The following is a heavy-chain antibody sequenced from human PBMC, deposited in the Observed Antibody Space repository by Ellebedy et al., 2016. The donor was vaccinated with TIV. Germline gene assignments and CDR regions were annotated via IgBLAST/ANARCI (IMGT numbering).Heavy chain of an antibody. J-gene: IGHJ6*02. V-gene: IGHV4-39*07. CDR1: GGSISSGGYY. Sequence: SETLSLTXTVSGGSISSGGYYWGWIRQPPGKGLEWIGSIYYSGSTYYNPSLKSRVTISVDTSKNQFSLKLSSVTAADTAVYYCARDRVAAAGTSRWYYYGMDVWGQGTTVTVSS. D-gene: IGHD6-13*01. CDR2: IYYSGST. CDR3: ARDRVAAAGTSRWYYYGMDV.